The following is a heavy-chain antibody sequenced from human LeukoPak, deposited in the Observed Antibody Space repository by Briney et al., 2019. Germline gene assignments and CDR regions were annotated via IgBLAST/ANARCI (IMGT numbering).Heavy chain of an antibody. J-gene: IGHJ4*02. D-gene: IGHD6-19*01. V-gene: IGHV4-34*01. Sequence: PSETLSLTCAAYGGSFSGYYWSWIRQPPGKGLEWIGEINHSGSTNYNPSLKSRVTISVDTSKNQFSLKLSSVTAADTAVYYCARGLYSSGWYLAPHPKKAGYFDYWGQGTLVTVSS. CDR3: ARGLYSSGWYLAPHPKKAGYFDY. CDR1: GGSFSGYY. CDR2: INHSGST.